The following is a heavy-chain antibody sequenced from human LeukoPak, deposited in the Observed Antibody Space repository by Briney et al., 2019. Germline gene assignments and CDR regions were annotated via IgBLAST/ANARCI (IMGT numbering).Heavy chain of an antibody. Sequence: GGSLRLSCAASGFTFSNSAMSWVRQAPGKGLEWVSTLSGSGITTYYADSVKGRFTISRDTSKNTLYLQMDGLRVEDTALYYCARAFAGAPFDLWGRGTLVTVSS. D-gene: IGHD3-10*01. CDR2: LSGSGITT. J-gene: IGHJ2*01. V-gene: IGHV3-23*01. CDR3: ARAFAGAPFDL. CDR1: GFTFSNSA.